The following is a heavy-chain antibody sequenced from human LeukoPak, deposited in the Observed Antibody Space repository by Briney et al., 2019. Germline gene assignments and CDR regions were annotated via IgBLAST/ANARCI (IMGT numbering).Heavy chain of an antibody. Sequence: GEPLNISCKGSGHTFSTDWIAWVRQIPGKGLEWIGVISAGDAATRYSPSIQGPATIAAAKYLHTAYLQWTNPDASTTAMYYCARFRGELMDGFDFWGQGTLVTVSS. CDR2: ISAGDAAT. CDR1: GHTFSTDW. V-gene: IGHV5-51*01. J-gene: IGHJ4*02. CDR3: ARFRGELMDGFDF. D-gene: IGHD1-7*01.